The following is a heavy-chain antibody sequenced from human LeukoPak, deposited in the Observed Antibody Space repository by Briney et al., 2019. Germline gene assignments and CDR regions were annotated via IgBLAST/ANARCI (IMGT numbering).Heavy chain of an antibody. V-gene: IGHV4-59*08. Sequence: GTLRLSCAASGFTFSNHGMNWVRQAPGKGLEWIGYIYYSGSTNYNPSLKSRVTISVDTSKNQFSLKLRSVTAADTAVYYCARGPRFGELLWHWFDPWGQGTLVTVSS. CDR3: ARGPRFGELLWHWFDP. CDR2: IYYSGST. J-gene: IGHJ5*02. CDR1: GFTFSNHG. D-gene: IGHD3-10*01.